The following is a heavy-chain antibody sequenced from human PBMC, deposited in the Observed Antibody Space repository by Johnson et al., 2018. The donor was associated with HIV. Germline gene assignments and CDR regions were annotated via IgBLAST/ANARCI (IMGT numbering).Heavy chain of an antibody. Sequence: QVQLVESGGGVVHPGRSLRLSCAASGFTFSSYVMQWVRQAPGKGLEWVAFISYDGPNKYYADSVKGRFTISRDNSKNTLYLQMNSLRAEDTALYYCARQTLSAFDIWGQGTMVTVSS. V-gene: IGHV3-30-3*01. J-gene: IGHJ3*02. CDR1: GFTFSSYV. CDR2: ISYDGPNK. CDR3: ARQTLSAFDI.